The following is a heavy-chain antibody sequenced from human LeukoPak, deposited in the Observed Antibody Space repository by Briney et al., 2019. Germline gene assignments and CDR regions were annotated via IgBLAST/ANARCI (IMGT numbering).Heavy chain of an antibody. CDR2: IKQDGSKK. V-gene: IGHV3-7*01. J-gene: IGHJ4*02. D-gene: IGHD3-22*01. Sequence: PGGSLRLSCAASGFTFSSFWMSWVRQAPGKGLEWVANIKQDGSKKNYVDSVKGRFTISRDNAKNSLSLEMSSLRAEDTAVYYCARWAFYYYDTSGSYYFDHWGQGTLVTVSS. CDR3: ARWAFYYYDTSGSYYFDH. CDR1: GFTFSSFW.